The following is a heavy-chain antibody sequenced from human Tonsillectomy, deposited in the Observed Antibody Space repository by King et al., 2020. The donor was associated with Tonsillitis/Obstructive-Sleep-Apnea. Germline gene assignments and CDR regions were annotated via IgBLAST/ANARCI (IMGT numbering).Heavy chain of an antibody. CDR1: GYTFTSYA. J-gene: IGHJ4*02. D-gene: IGHD2-2*02. Sequence: QLVQSGSELKKPGASVKVSCKASGYTFTSYAMNWVRQAPGQGLEWMGWINTNTGNPTYAQGFTGRFVFSLDSSVSTAYLQISNLKAEDTAVYYCASGYCSSTSCYTTCDYWGQGTLVTVSS. CDR2: INTNTGNP. CDR3: ASGYCSSTSCYTTCDY. V-gene: IGHV7-4-1*02.